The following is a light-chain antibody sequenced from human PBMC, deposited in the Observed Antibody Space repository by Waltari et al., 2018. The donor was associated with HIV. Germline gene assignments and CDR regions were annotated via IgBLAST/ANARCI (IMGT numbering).Light chain of an antibody. V-gene: IGLV1-51*01. CDR2: GNE. Sequence: QSAVTQPPSLSAAQGQSVTISCSGTNSNIGSNSFSWYQHVPGTAPKLLVNGNEERPSTRRYRFSGSKSGTSATLVISGFQTGDEADYYCGAWDNRLGSWVFGGGTKLTVL. CDR3: GAWDNRLGSWV. CDR1: NSNIGSNS. J-gene: IGLJ3*02.